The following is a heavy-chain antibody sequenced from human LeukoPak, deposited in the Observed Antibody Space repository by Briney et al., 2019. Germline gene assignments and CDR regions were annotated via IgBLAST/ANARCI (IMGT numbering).Heavy chain of an antibody. D-gene: IGHD3-9*01. Sequence: ASVTVSCKASGYTFTSYGISWLRQAPGPGLEWMGWISAYNGNTNYAQKLQGRVTMTTDTSTSTAYMELRSLRSDDTAVYYCARGGELRYFDWLIIDYWGQGTLVTVSS. CDR3: ARGGELRYFDWLIIDY. V-gene: IGHV1-18*01. J-gene: IGHJ4*02. CDR2: ISAYNGNT. CDR1: GYTFTSYG.